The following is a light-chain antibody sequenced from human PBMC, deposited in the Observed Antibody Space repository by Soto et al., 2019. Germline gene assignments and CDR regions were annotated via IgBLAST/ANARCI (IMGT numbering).Light chain of an antibody. CDR3: GTWDSSPSAVV. Sequence: QSVLTQPPSVSAAPGQKVTISWSGSSSNIGDSYVSWYQQLPGTAPKLLIYDNNKRPFGCPARFSPSKPAPSATLRITGHQYGGEAHYYCGTWDSSPSAVVFGGGNK. CDR1: SSNIGDSY. CDR2: DNN. J-gene: IGLJ2*01. V-gene: IGLV1-51*01.